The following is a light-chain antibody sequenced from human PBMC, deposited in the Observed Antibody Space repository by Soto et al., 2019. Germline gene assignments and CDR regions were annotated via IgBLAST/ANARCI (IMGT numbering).Light chain of an antibody. CDR2: GAS. CDR1: QSISSN. CDR3: QQYNNWPLT. J-gene: IGKJ4*01. Sequence: EIVMTQSPATLSVSPGERATLSCRASQSISSNLAWYQQKPGQAPRFLIYGASTRDSGIPARFSGSGSGTEFTLTISSLQSEDSAVYHCQQYNNWPLTFGGGTKVEIK. V-gene: IGKV3-15*01.